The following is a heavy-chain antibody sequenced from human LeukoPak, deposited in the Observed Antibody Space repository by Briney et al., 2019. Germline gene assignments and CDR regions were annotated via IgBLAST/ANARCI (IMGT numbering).Heavy chain of an antibody. V-gene: IGHV3-53*05. Sequence: SGGSLRLSCAASGFSVSDNYMSWVRQAPGKGLEWVSTYYIDATTHYPDSVKGRFTISRDNSKNTVYLQMNSLRAEDTAVYYCAKETRGSYSDYWGQGTLVTVSS. CDR1: GFSVSDNY. D-gene: IGHD1-26*01. CDR2: YYIDATT. CDR3: AKETRGSYSDY. J-gene: IGHJ4*02.